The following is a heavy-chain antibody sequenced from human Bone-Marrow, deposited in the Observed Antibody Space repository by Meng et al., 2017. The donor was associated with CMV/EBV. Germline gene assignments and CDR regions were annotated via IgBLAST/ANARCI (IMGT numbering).Heavy chain of an antibody. CDR2: MNPNSGNT. CDR3: ARGRSRSYLAY. D-gene: IGHD1-14*01. V-gene: IGHV1-8*01. Sequence: SSQSSGYTFTSYDITWVRQATGQGLEWMGWMNPNSGNTGYAQKFQGRVTMTRNTSISTAYMELSSLRSEDTAVYYCARGRSRSYLAYWGQGTLVTVSS. CDR1: GYTFTSYD. J-gene: IGHJ4*02.